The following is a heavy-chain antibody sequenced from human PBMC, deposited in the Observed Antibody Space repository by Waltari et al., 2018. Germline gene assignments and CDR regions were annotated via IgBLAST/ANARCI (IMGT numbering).Heavy chain of an antibody. CDR2: ISYSAIT. Sequence: LQLQESGPGLVKPSETLSLTCTVSGGSISIGGSYWGWIRQPPGKGLEWIGSISYSAITYYNTSLMSRVTISVDTSKNQFSLKLTSVIAAETAVFYCARFSKSANWIDPWGQGTLVTVSS. D-gene: IGHD3-3*02. CDR1: GGSISIGGSY. J-gene: IGHJ5*02. V-gene: IGHV4-39*01. CDR3: ARFSKSANWIDP.